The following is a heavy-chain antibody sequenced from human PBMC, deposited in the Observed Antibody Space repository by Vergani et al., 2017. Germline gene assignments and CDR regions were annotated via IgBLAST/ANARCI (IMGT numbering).Heavy chain of an antibody. J-gene: IGHJ3*02. CDR1: GYTFTSYG. CDR3: ARDLPFWSSTSLVRAFDI. Sequence: QVQLVQSGAEVKKPGASVKVSCKASGYTFTSYGISWVRQAPGQGLEWMGWISAYNGNTNYAQKLQGRGTMTTDTSTSTAYMELRSLRSDDTAVYYCARDLPFWSSTSLVRAFDIWGQGTMVTVSS. CDR2: ISAYNGNT. D-gene: IGHD2-2*01. V-gene: IGHV1-18*01.